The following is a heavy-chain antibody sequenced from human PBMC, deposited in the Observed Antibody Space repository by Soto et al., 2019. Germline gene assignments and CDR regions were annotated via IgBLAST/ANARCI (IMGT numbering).Heavy chain of an antibody. CDR3: ARGRYGDY. CDR2: ISAHNVNT. D-gene: IGHD1-1*01. CDR1: GYAFTTYG. Sequence: QVHLVQSGAEVKKPGASVKVSCKGSGYAFTTYGITWVRQAPGQGLEWMGWISAHNVNTHYAQKLQGRVTVTRDTATSTAYMELRSLISDDTAVYYCARGRYGDYWGQGALVTVSS. J-gene: IGHJ4*02. V-gene: IGHV1-18*01.